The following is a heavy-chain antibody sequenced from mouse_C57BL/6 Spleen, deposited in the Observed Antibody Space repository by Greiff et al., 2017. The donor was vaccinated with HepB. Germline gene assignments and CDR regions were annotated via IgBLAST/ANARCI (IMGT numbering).Heavy chain of an antibody. CDR2: INPNNGGT. J-gene: IGHJ1*03. V-gene: IGHV1-26*01. CDR3: ARYYYGSSGYFDV. D-gene: IGHD1-1*01. Sequence: EVQLLQSGPELVKPGASVKISCKASGYTFTDYYMNWVKQSHGKSLEWIGDINPNNGGTSYNQKFKGKATLTVDKSSSTAYMELRSLTSEDSAVYYCARYYYGSSGYFDVWGTGTTVTVSS. CDR1: GYTFTDYY.